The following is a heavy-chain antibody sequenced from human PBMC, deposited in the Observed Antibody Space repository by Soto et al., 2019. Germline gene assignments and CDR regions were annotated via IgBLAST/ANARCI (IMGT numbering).Heavy chain of an antibody. Sequence: GGSLRLSCAASGFTFSNYAMTWVRQAPGKGLEWVSGISGLGGTTYYVDSVQGRFTVSRDNVKNTLYLQMNSLRAEDTAVYYCARVRRVPRAAAAPDAPNDYWGQGTLVTVSS. CDR3: ARVRRVPRAAAAPDAPNDY. CDR1: GFTFSNYA. D-gene: IGHD6-13*01. V-gene: IGHV3-23*01. J-gene: IGHJ4*02. CDR2: ISGLGGTT.